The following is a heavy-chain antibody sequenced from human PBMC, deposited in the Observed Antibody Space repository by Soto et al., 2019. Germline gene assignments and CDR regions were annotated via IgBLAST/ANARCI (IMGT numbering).Heavy chain of an antibody. CDR3: ARGRPYCSGSRCKGMDV. CDR2: ISTSGSTI. CDR1: GFTFLDFE. V-gene: IGHV3-48*03. D-gene: IGHD2-2*01. Sequence: EVQLVESGGGLVQPGGSLRLSCATSGFTFLDFEMNWVRQAPGKGLEWLSYISTSGSTIYYGDSVKGRFTISRDNAKNSMSLHMNSLRAEDTAIYYCARGRPYCSGSRCKGMDVWGPGTTVTVSS. J-gene: IGHJ6*02.